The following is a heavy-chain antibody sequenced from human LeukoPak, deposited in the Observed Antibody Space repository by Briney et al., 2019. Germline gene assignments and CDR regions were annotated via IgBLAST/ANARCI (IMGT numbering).Heavy chain of an antibody. Sequence: GASVKVSCKASGDTFTCHYMHWVRQAPGQGLEWMGIINPSGGSTSSAQKFQGRVTMTRDMSTSTVYMDLSSLRSEDTAAYYCARGRHYYESSDYYYEGDGFDIWGQGTMVTVSS. J-gene: IGHJ3*02. V-gene: IGHV1-46*01. CDR2: INPSGGST. D-gene: IGHD3-22*01. CDR1: GDTFTCHY. CDR3: ARGRHYYESSDYYYEGDGFDI.